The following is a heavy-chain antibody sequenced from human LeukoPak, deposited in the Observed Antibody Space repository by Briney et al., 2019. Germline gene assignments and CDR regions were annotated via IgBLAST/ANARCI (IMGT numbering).Heavy chain of an antibody. CDR1: GFTFSSYA. Sequence: GSLRLSCAASGFTFSSYAMHWVRQAPGKGLEWVAVILHDGSNKQYADSVKGRFTISRDNSKNTLYLQINSLRAEDTAVYYCATLSGDSHGYDYWGLGTLVTVPS. CDR3: ATLSGDSHGYDY. J-gene: IGHJ4*02. V-gene: IGHV3-30*03. CDR2: ILHDGSNK. D-gene: IGHD5-18*01.